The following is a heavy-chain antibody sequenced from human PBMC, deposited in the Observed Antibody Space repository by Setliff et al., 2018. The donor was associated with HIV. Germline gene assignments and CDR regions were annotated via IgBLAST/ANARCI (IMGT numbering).Heavy chain of an antibody. CDR2: ISSSGNT. V-gene: IGHV4-31*03. D-gene: IGHD2-2*01. J-gene: IGHJ3*02. Sequence: PSETLSLTCTVSGGSISSGSYYWNWIRQRPGKGLEWIGYISSSGNTYSNPSLKNRLIISMDTSKNQFSLKLTAVTAADTAVYYCARLKPPYCSSRSCYWGAFDIWGQGAMVTVSS. CDR3: ARLKPPYCSSRSCYWGAFDI. CDR1: GGSISSGSYY.